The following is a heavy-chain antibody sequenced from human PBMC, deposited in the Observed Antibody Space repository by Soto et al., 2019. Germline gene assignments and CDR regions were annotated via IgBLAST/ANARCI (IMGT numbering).Heavy chain of an antibody. Sequence: SGILSLTCTVSGGSISSSSYYWGWIRQPPGKGLEWIGSIYYSGSTYYNPSLKSRVTISEDTSKNQFSLKLSSVTAADQAVYYCARSTSYSSTPAPHPWGQGPLVTVSS. CDR2: IYYSGST. V-gene: IGHV4-39*01. CDR3: ARSTSYSSTPAPHP. J-gene: IGHJ5*02. D-gene: IGHD6-13*01. CDR1: GGSISSSSYY.